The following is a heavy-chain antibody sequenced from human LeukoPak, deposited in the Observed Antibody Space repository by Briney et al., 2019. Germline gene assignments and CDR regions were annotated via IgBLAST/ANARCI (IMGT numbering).Heavy chain of an antibody. CDR1: GFTFSSYA. Sequence: GGSLRLSCAASGFTFSSYAMTWVRQAPGKGLEWASTISGSGGSTFYTDSVKGRFTISRDNSKNTLYLHMNSLRAEDTAVYYCARDLSGGGLDYWGQGTLVTVSS. J-gene: IGHJ4*02. V-gene: IGHV3-23*01. D-gene: IGHD3-10*01. CDR3: ARDLSGGGLDY. CDR2: ISGSGGST.